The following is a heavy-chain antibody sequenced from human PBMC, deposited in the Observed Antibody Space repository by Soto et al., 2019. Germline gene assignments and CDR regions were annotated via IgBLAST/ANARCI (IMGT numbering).Heavy chain of an antibody. Sequence: PGGSLRLSCAASGFTFSSYAMSWVRQAPGKGLEWVSAISGSGGSTYYADSVKGRFTISRDNSKNTLYLQMNSLRAEDTAVYYCAKDLVLMVYAISPFDYWGQGTLVTVSS. CDR2: ISGSGGST. CDR3: AKDLVLMVYAISPFDY. V-gene: IGHV3-23*01. J-gene: IGHJ4*02. CDR1: GFTFSSYA. D-gene: IGHD2-8*01.